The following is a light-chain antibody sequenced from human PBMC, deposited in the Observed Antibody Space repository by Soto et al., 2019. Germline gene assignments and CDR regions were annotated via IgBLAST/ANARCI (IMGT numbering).Light chain of an antibody. Sequence: DIQLTQSPSSLSASVGDRVAIPCRASLSINTNLNWYQHKPGKAPKLLIYAASSLQSGVPSRFSGSGSGTDFTLTIINLQPEDFATYYCQQSYSTITFGQGTRLEIK. V-gene: IGKV1-39*01. CDR1: LSINTN. J-gene: IGKJ5*01. CDR3: QQSYSTIT. CDR2: AAS.